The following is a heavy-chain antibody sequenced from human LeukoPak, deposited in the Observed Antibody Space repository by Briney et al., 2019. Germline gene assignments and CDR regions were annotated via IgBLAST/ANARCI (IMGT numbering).Heavy chain of an antibody. CDR2: IYYSGST. J-gene: IGHJ2*01. CDR1: GGSISSYY. D-gene: IGHD5-18*01. V-gene: IGHV4-59*08. CDR3: ARQDFRGGYSYGDWYFGL. Sequence: SETLSLTCTVSGGSISSYYWSWIRQPPGKGLEWIGYIYYSGSTNYNPSLKSRVTISVDTSKNQFSLKLSSVTAADTAVYYCARQDFRGGYSYGDWYFGLWGRGTLVTVSS.